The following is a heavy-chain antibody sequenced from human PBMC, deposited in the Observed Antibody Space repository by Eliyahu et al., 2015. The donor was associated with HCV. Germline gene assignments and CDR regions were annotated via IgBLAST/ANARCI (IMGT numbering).Heavy chain of an antibody. CDR1: GGSISSSSYY. V-gene: IGHV4-39*01. CDR3: ARPHYYYDSSGYYYVAAFDI. CDR2: MYYSGST. D-gene: IGHD3-22*01. J-gene: IGHJ3*02. Sequence: QLQLQESGPGLVKPSETLSLTCTVSGGSISSSSYYWAGIASPPRKGLEWIGTMYYSGSTYYNPSLKSRVTISVDTSKNQFSLKLSSVTAADTAVYYCARPHYYYDSSGYYYVAAFDIWGQGTMVTVSS.